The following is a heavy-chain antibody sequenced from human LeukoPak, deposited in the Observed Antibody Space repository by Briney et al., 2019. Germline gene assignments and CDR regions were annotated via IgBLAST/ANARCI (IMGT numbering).Heavy chain of an antibody. Sequence: GGSLRLLCAVSGFTFSRFAVRWVRGAPGKGLVWVSVISGSGGSTYYADSVKGRSTISRDNSKNTLYLQMNSMRAEETAVYYGAKGGSSSGGEDYWGQGTLVTVSS. J-gene: IGHJ4*02. CDR2: ISGSGGST. CDR3: AKGGSSSGGEDY. D-gene: IGHD6-13*01. V-gene: IGHV3-23*01. CDR1: GFTFSRFA.